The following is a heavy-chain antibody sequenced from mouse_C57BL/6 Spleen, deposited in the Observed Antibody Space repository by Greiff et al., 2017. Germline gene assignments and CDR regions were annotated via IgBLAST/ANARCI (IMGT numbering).Heavy chain of an antibody. D-gene: IGHD1-1*01. V-gene: IGHV2-9-1*01. CDR1: GFSLTSYA. Sequence: VQGVESGPGLVAPSQSLSITCTVSGFSLTSYAISWVRQPPGKGLEWLGVIWTGRGTNYNSALKSRLSISKDNSKSQVFLKMNSLQTDDPARYYCARDAYYSWFAYWGQGTLVTVSA. CDR3: ARDAYYSWFAY. CDR2: IWTGRGT. J-gene: IGHJ3*01.